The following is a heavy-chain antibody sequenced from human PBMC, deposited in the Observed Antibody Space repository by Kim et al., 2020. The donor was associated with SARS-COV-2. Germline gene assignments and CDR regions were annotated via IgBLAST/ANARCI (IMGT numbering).Heavy chain of an antibody. V-gene: IGHV3-9*01. J-gene: IGHJ4*02. CDR3: AKVGGSIVGAPY. D-gene: IGHD1-26*01. Sequence: GYADSVKGRFTISSDNAKNSLYLQMNSLRAEDTALYYCAKVGGSIVGAPYWGQGTLVTVSS.